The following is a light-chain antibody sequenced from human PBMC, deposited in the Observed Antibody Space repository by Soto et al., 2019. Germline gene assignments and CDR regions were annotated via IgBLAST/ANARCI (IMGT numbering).Light chain of an antibody. V-gene: IGLV1-40*01. CDR1: SSNIGAGYD. Sequence: QSVLTQPPSVSGAPGQRVTISCTGSSSNIGAGYDVHWYQQLPGAAPKLLIYDNNNRPSGVPERFSGSKSGTSASLAITGLQAEDEADYYCQSYDSSLSGVVFGGGTQLTVL. J-gene: IGLJ2*01. CDR3: QSYDSSLSGVV. CDR2: DNN.